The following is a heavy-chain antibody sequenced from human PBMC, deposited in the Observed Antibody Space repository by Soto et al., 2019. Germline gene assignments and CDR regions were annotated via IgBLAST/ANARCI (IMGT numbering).Heavy chain of an antibody. Sequence: LRLSCAASGFTFDDYAMHWVRQAPGKGLEWVSGISWNSGSIGYADSVKGRFTISRDNAKNSLYLQMNSLRAEDTALYYCAKDNWGKDDFWSGYLRYFDYWGQGTLVTVSS. J-gene: IGHJ4*02. D-gene: IGHD3-3*01. CDR2: ISWNSGSI. V-gene: IGHV3-9*01. CDR1: GFTFDDYA. CDR3: AKDNWGKDDFWSGYLRYFDY.